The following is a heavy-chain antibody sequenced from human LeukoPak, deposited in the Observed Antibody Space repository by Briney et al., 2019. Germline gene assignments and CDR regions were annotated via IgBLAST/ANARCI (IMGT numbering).Heavy chain of an antibody. CDR2: IYYSGST. D-gene: IGHD3-9*01. J-gene: IGHJ5*02. V-gene: IGHV4-59*01. CDR3: AREDYDILTGLNWFDP. Sequence: PSETLSLTCTVSGGSISSYYWSWIRQPPGKGLGWIGYIYYSGSTNYNPSLKSRVTISVDTSKNQFSLKLSSVTAADTAVYYCAREDYDILTGLNWFDPWGQGTLVTVSS. CDR1: GGSISSYY.